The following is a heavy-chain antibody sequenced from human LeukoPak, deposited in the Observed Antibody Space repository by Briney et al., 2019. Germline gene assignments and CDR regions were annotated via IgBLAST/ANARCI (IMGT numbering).Heavy chain of an antibody. V-gene: IGHV3-30*02. J-gene: IGHJ4*02. Sequence: GGSLRLSCAASGFTFSSYAMYWVRQAPGKGLEWVAFIRYDGNKKYYADSVKGRFTISRDNSRNTVYLQMNSLASEDTAVYYCAKLLLETGGIGEEFDYWGQGTLVTVSS. CDR3: AKLLLETGGIGEEFDY. CDR1: GFTFSSYA. CDR2: IRYDGNKK. D-gene: IGHD1-26*01.